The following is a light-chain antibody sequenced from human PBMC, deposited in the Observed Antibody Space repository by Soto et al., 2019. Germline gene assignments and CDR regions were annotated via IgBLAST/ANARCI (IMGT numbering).Light chain of an antibody. CDR2: GNS. Sequence: QSVLRQPPSVSGAPGQRVTISCTGSSSNIGAGYEVHWYQQLPGTAPKLLISGNSNRPSGVPDRFSGSKSGTSASLAITGLQAEDEADYYCQSYDSSLSGWVFGGGTKVTVL. J-gene: IGLJ3*02. CDR1: SSNIGAGYE. V-gene: IGLV1-40*01. CDR3: QSYDSSLSGWV.